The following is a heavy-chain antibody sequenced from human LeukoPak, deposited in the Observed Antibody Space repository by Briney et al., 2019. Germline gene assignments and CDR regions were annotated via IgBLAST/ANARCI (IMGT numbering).Heavy chain of an antibody. J-gene: IGHJ3*02. CDR1: GGSFSGYY. D-gene: IGHD2-15*01. CDR3: VRHCCSSPSKRTFDI. V-gene: IGHV4-34*01. CDR2: ISGGGST. Sequence: SETLSLTCAVYGGSFSGYYWSWIRQPPGKGLEWIGTISGGGSTYYNPSLKSRIIISVDTSKNQFSLQLSSVTAADTAAYYCVRHCCSSPSKRTFDIWGQGTLVAVSS.